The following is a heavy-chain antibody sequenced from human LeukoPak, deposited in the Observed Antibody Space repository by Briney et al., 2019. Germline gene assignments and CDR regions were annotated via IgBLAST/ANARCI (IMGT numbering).Heavy chain of an antibody. CDR1: GGSISSYY. CDR3: ARMSPQRLGFLEWLFDY. Sequence: SETLSLTCTVSGGSISSYYWSWIRQPAGKGLEWIGRIYTSGSTNYNPSLKSRVTMSVDTSKNQFSLKLSSVTAADTAVYYCARMSPQRLGFLEWLFDYWGQGILVTVSS. D-gene: IGHD3-3*01. V-gene: IGHV4-4*07. CDR2: IYTSGST. J-gene: IGHJ4*02.